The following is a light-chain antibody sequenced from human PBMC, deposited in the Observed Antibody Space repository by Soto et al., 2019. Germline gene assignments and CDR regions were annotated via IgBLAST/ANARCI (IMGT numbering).Light chain of an antibody. J-gene: IGLJ1*01. CDR1: SSDVGGYNF. V-gene: IGLV2-11*01. Sequence: QSALTQPRSVSGSPGQSVTISCTGTSSDVGGYNFVSWYQQHPGKAPKLMIYDVSKRPSGVPDRFSGSKSGNTASLTISGRQAEDETDYCCCSDAGSYTWVFGTGTKLTVL. CDR2: DVS. CDR3: CSDAGSYTWV.